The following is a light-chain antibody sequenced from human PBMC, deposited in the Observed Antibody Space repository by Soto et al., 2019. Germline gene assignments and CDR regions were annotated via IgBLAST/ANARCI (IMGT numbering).Light chain of an antibody. CDR1: QSISSW. V-gene: IGKV1-5*01. CDR2: DAF. CDR3: QQYNSYSPLT. Sequence: DIQMTQSTSSLSSSVGDRVTITCRASQSISSWLAWYQQKPGKAPKLLIFDAFSLESGVPSRFSGSRSGTEFTLTISSLQPDDYATYYCQQYNSYSPLTFGGGTKVDIK. J-gene: IGKJ4*01.